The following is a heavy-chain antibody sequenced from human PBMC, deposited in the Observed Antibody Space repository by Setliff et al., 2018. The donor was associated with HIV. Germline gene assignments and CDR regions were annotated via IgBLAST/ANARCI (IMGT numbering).Heavy chain of an antibody. J-gene: IGHJ6*02. D-gene: IGHD2-2*01. CDR2: IYASGVT. V-gene: IGHV4-61*09. Sequence: SETLSLTCNVSGNFISSDIYFWTWIRQPAGKGLEWLGHIYASGVTKHNPSLKSRVTMSVDTSKNQISLTLTSVTAADAAVYDCARGQWPAPRPDFSDGYYNYGMDVWGQGTTVTVSS. CDR3: ARGQWPAPRPDFSDGYYNYGMDV. CDR1: GNFISSDIYF.